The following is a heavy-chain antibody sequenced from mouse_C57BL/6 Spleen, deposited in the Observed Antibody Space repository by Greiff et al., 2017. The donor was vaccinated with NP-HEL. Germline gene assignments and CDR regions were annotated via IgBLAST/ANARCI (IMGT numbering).Heavy chain of an antibody. CDR1: GYSITSGYY. Sequence: EVKLVESGPGLVKPSQSLSLTCSVTGYSITSGYYWNWIRQFPGNKLEWMGYISYDGSNNYNPSLKNRISITRDTSKNQFFLKLNSVTTEDTATYYCARERDYYGNYYFDYWGQGTTLTVSS. D-gene: IGHD2-1*01. V-gene: IGHV3-6*01. CDR2: ISYDGSN. CDR3: ARERDYYGNYYFDY. J-gene: IGHJ2*01.